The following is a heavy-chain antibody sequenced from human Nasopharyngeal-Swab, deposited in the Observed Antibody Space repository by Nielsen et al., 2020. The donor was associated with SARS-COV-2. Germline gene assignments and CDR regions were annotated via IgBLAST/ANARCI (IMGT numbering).Heavy chain of an antibody. D-gene: IGHD4-11*01. J-gene: IGHJ4*02. CDR2: LNGGNGDT. Sequence: ASVKVSCKGSAYTFSVYPMHWVRQAPAQGLQWMGWLNGGNGDTKSSQEFEGRLSITRHASTSTAYMELNSLTSEDTAIYYCATGTGTVAFDFWGQGTLLSVSS. CDR3: ATGTGTVAFDF. V-gene: IGHV1-3*01. CDR1: AYTFSVYP.